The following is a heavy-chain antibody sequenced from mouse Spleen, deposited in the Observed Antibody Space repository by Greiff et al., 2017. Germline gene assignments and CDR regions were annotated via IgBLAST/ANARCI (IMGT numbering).Heavy chain of an antibody. CDR1: GFNIKDDY. Sequence: EVQLQQSGAELVRPGASVKLSCTASGFNIKDDYMHWVKQRPEQGLEWIGWIDPENGDTEYASKFQGKATITADTSSNTAYLQLSSLTSEDTAVYYCTTGGGYANYAMDYWGQGTSVTVSS. J-gene: IGHJ4*01. CDR3: TTGGGYANYAMDY. D-gene: IGHD2-2*01. CDR2: IDPENGDT. V-gene: IGHV14-4*01.